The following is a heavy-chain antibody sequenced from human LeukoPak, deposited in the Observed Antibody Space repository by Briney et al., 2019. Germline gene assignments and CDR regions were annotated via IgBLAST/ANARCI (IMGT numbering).Heavy chain of an antibody. V-gene: IGHV4-39*01. CDR3: ARTRYCSSASCGSYGMDV. D-gene: IGHD2-2*01. Sequence: SETLSLTCTVSGGSISTAAYFWGWIRQPPGKGGEWMGSIYYSGSTYSNPSLKCRVTISVDTSRSQFSLKLSSVTAADTAVYYCARTRYCSSASCGSYGMDVWGQGTTVTVSS. CDR2: IYYSGST. CDR1: GGSISTAAYF. J-gene: IGHJ6*02.